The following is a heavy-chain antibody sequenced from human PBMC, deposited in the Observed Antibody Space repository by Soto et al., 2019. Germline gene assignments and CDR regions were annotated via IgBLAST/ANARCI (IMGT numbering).Heavy chain of an antibody. CDR3: ARDGDPGYSFWSGPLGGGRFDP. J-gene: IGHJ5*02. CDR2: IVPMFGTA. V-gene: IGHV1-69*12. D-gene: IGHD3-3*01. CDR1: GGTFGNTA. Sequence: QVQLVQSGAEVKEPGSSVNVSCKTSGGTFGNTAVTWVRQAPGQGLEWIGGIVPMFGTANYAQKFQGRVTITADESPSTAYMELSSLRSDDTAVYYCARDGDPGYSFWSGPLGGGRFDPWGQGTLVTVSS.